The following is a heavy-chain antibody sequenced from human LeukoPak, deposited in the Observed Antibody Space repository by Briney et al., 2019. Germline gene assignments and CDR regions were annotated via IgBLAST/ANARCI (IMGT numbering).Heavy chain of an antibody. CDR3: ARGAYYYGPGSYWIDY. J-gene: IGHJ4*02. Sequence: ASVKVSCKASGYTFTSYGISWVRQAPGQGLEWMGWISAYNGNTNYARELQGRVTMTTDTSTSTAYMELRSLRSDDTAVYYCARGAYYYGPGSYWIDYWGQGTLVTVSS. CDR1: GYTFTSYG. V-gene: IGHV1-18*01. CDR2: ISAYNGNT. D-gene: IGHD3-10*01.